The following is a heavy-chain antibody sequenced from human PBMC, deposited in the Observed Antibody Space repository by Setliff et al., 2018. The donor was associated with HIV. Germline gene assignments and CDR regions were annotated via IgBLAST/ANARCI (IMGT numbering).Heavy chain of an antibody. V-gene: IGHV3-30*07. J-gene: IGHJ5*02. Sequence: PGGSLRLSCVASGFTFSTFAMHWVRQAPGKGPEWVSVITYDGSRTYYADSVKGRFTISRDNSKRTLYLHLNNLRGDVTAVYYCAKVGSSGYLETYNWLDPWGQGVLVTVSS. D-gene: IGHD3-22*01. CDR3: AKVGSSGYLETYNWLDP. CDR1: GFTFSTFA. CDR2: ITYDGSRT.